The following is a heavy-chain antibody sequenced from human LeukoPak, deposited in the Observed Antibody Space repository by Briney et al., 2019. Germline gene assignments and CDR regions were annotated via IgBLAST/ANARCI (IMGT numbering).Heavy chain of an antibody. J-gene: IGHJ3*01. V-gene: IGHV3-33*01. CDR3: VTHYKWDLPVHAFDF. Sequence: PGRSLRLSCAVSGISFKKYGMHWVRQAPGKGLEWVATIWHDGSPTMYADSAKGRFTISRDDSKNMLYLQMNSLRAEDTAEYYCVTHYKWDLPVHAFDFWGQGTRVTVSS. CDR2: IWHDGSPT. D-gene: IGHD1-26*01. CDR1: GISFKKYG.